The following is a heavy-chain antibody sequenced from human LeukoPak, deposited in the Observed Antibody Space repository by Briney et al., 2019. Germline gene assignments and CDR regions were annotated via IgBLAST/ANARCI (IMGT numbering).Heavy chain of an antibody. Sequence: SETLSLTCAVYGGSFGGYYWSWIRQPPGKGLEWIGEINHSGSTNYNLSLKSRVTISVDTSKNQFSLKLSSVTAADTAVYYCARDVAYYYDSSGYYDYWDQGTLVTVSS. CDR3: ARDVAYYYDSSGYYDY. V-gene: IGHV4-34*01. CDR2: INHSGST. CDR1: GGSFGGYY. D-gene: IGHD3-22*01. J-gene: IGHJ4*02.